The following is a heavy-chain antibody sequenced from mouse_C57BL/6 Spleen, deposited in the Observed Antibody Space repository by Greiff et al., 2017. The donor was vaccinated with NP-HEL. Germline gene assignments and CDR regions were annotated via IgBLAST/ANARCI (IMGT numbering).Heavy chain of an antibody. J-gene: IGHJ1*03. Sequence: QVQLQQSGAELARPGASVKLSCKASGYTFTSYGISWVKQRTGQGLEWIGEIYPRSGNTYYNEKFKGKATLTADKSSSTAYMELRSLTSEDSAVYFCAREDPYDGYYVGYFDVWGTGTTVTVSS. CDR2: IYPRSGNT. CDR3: AREDPYDGYYVGYFDV. V-gene: IGHV1-81*01. CDR1: GYTFTSYG. D-gene: IGHD2-3*01.